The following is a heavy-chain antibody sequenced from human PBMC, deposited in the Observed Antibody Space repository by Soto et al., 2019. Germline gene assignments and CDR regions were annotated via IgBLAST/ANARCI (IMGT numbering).Heavy chain of an antibody. D-gene: IGHD3-22*01. CDR2: IHSSGGI. Sequence: SETLSLACTVSGGSISSGGYYWSWIRQAPGRGLEWIGYIHSSGGIYYNPSLKSRATMSIDTARNQFSLKVSSVTVADTAVYYCARDLDGLHDDNSGPYPRPGWGQGTLVTVS. CDR3: ARDLDGLHDDNSGPYPRPG. CDR1: GGSISSGGYY. J-gene: IGHJ1*01. V-gene: IGHV4-30-4*08.